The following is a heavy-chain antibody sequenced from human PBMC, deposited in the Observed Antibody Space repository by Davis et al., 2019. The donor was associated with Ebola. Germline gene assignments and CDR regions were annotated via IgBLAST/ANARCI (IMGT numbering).Heavy chain of an antibody. Sequence: ASVKVSCKASGYTFSSFAVHWVRRAPGQRLQWMGWINSGNGNTEYSQKFQGRVIITRDTSASTAYMELRSLRSEDTAVYYCARAYYDILTGSSLGWLDPWGQGTLVTVSS. CDR3: ARAYYDILTGSSLGWLDP. CDR1: GYTFSSFA. D-gene: IGHD3-9*01. V-gene: IGHV1-3*01. CDR2: INSGNGNT. J-gene: IGHJ5*02.